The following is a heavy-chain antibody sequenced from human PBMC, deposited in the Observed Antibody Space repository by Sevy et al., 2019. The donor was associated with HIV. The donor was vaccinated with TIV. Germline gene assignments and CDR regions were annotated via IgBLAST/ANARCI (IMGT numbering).Heavy chain of an antibody. CDR1: GGSISSYY. J-gene: IGHJ6*03. CDR2: IYYSGST. V-gene: IGHV4-59*01. D-gene: IGHD3-22*01. CDR3: ARVGRYYYDSSGYYYVLNYYYYMDV. Sequence: SETLSLTCTVSGGSISSYYWSWIRQPPGKGLEWIGYIYYSGSTNYNPYLKSRVTISVDTSKNQFSLKLSSVTAADTAVYYCARVGRYYYDSSGYYYVLNYYYYMDVWGKGTTVTVSS.